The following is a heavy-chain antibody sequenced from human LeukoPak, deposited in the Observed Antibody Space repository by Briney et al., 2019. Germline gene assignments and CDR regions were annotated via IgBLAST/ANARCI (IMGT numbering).Heavy chain of an antibody. V-gene: IGHV1-8*01. Sequence: GASVKVSCKASGYTFTSYGINWVRQATGQGLEWMGWMNPNSGNTGYAQKFQGRVTMTRNTSISTAYMELSSLRSEDTAVYYCARVESGRPTDNWFDPWGQGTLVTVSS. J-gene: IGHJ5*02. D-gene: IGHD6-25*01. CDR1: GYTFTSYG. CDR2: MNPNSGNT. CDR3: ARVESGRPTDNWFDP.